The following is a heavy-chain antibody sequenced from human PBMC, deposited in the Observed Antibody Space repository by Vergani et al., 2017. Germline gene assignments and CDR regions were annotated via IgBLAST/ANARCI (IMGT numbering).Heavy chain of an antibody. CDR1: GFTFSSYG. CDR3: AKDSGYCGGDCYYDAFDM. CDR2: IRYDGSNK. V-gene: IGHV3-30*02. J-gene: IGHJ3*02. Sequence: QVHLVESGGGVVQPGGSLRLSCAASGFTFSSYGMHWVRQAPGKGLEWSAFIRYDGSNKYYADSVKGRFTISRDNSRNTLYLQMNSLRAEDTAVYYCAKDSGYCGGDCYYDAFDMWGQGTMVTVSS. D-gene: IGHD2-21*02.